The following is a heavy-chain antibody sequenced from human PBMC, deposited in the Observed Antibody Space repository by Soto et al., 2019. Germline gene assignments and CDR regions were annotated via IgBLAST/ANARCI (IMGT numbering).Heavy chain of an antibody. J-gene: IGHJ3*02. CDR3: ARGGDYGDAEDAFDI. CDR1: GYTFSNYY. Sequence: GAAVKVSCKASGYTFSNYYMHWVRQAPGQGLEWMGIINPSGGSTNYAQKFQGRVTITADESTSTAYMELSSLRSEDTAVYYCARGGDYGDAEDAFDIWGQGTMVTVSS. V-gene: IGHV1-46*01. CDR2: INPSGGST. D-gene: IGHD4-17*01.